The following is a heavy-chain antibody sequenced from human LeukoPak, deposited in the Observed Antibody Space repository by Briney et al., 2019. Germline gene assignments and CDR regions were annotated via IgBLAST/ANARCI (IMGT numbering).Heavy chain of an antibody. CDR1: GGSISSGDYY. CDR2: IYYSGST. CDR3: ARVGAGFRVASFDY. V-gene: IGHV4-30-4*01. Sequence: PSQTLSLTCTASGGSISSGDYYWSWIRQPPGKGLEWIGYIYYSGSTYYNPSLKSRVIISVDKSKNQFSLKLSSVTAADTAVYYCARVGAGFRVASFDYWGQGTLVTVSS. D-gene: IGHD5-12*01. J-gene: IGHJ4*02.